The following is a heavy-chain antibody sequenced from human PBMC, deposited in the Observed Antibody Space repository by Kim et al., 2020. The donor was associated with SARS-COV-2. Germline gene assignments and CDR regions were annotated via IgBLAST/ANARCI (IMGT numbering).Heavy chain of an antibody. J-gene: IGHJ3*02. Sequence: SVKVSCKASGGTFSSYAISWVRQAPGQGLEWMGRIIPILGIANYPQKFQGRVTITADKSTSTAYMELSSLRSEDTAVYYCARDPMYYDILTGANDVFDIWGQGTMVTVSS. CDR1: GGTFSSYA. D-gene: IGHD3-9*01. CDR3: ARDPMYYDILTGANDVFDI. V-gene: IGHV1-69*04. CDR2: IIPILGIA.